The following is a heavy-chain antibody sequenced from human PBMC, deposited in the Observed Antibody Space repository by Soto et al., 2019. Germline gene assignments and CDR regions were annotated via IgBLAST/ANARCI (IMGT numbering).Heavy chain of an antibody. V-gene: IGHV3-9*01. D-gene: IGHD6-19*01. J-gene: IGHJ6*02. CDR2: ISWNSGSI. Sequence: GGSLRLSCAASGFTFDDYAMHWVRQAPGKGLEWVSGISWNSGSIGYADSVKGRFTISRDNAKNSLYLQMNSLRAEDTALYYCAKDGHGYSSGWYGGMDVWGQGTTVTVSS. CDR1: GFTFDDYA. CDR3: AKDGHGYSSGWYGGMDV.